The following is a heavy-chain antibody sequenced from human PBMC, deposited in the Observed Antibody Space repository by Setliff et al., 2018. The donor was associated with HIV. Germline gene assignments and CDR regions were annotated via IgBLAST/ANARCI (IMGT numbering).Heavy chain of an antibody. J-gene: IGHJ4*03. Sequence: GGSLRLSCAASGFRISNYVMTWVRQAPGKGLDWVSGISSSGGSTYYADSVKGRFTISRDNSKNTLYLQMSSLRDEDTAVYHCARSPQGGYFDYWGQGTLVTVSS. V-gene: IGHV3-23*01. CDR2: ISSSGGST. CDR3: ARSPQGGYFDY. CDR1: GFRISNYV.